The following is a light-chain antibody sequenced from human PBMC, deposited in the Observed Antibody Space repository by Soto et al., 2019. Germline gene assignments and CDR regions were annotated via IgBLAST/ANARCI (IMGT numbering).Light chain of an antibody. V-gene: IGLV2-23*01. CDR2: EGS. J-gene: IGLJ2*01. CDR1: SSDVGSYNL. CDR3: CSNAGRSIVV. Sequence: XSVLTQPASVSGSPGQSITISCTGSSSDVGSYNLVSWYQQHPGKAPKLMIYEGSKRPSGVSNRFSGSKSGSTASLTISGPQAEDEADYYCCSNAGRSIVVFGGGTKVTVL.